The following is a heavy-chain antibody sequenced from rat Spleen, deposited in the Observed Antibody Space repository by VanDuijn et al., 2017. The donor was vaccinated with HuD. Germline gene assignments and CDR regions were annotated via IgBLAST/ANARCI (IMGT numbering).Heavy chain of an antibody. V-gene: IGHV5S13*01. CDR1: GFTFSIYG. Sequence: EVQLVESGGGLVQPGRSLTISCAASGFTFSIYGLAWVRQAPTKGLEWVASIGTGGGNTYYRDSVKGRFTISRENAKSTLYLQMDSLRSEDTATYYCGRHAYYDGYYHWYFDLWGPGTMVTVSS. J-gene: IGHJ1*01. CDR3: GRHAYYDGYYHWYFDL. CDR2: IGTGGGNT. D-gene: IGHD1-12*03.